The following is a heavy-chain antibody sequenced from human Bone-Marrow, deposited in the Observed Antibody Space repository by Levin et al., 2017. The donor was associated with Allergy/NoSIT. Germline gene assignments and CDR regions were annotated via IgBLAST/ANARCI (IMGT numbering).Heavy chain of an antibody. CDR2: VSPYNGHT. CDR1: GYIFTRYG. J-gene: IGHJ4*02. V-gene: IGHV1-18*01. D-gene: IGHD3-22*01. Sequence: PGASVKVSCKASGYIFTRYGFIWVRQAPGQGLEWMGWVSPYNGHTNYAQKFHGRVTMTTDTSTNSTYLELRRLRFDDTAVYYCARAAQPFTFYDSDGYEYWGQGTLVTVSS. CDR3: ARAAQPFTFYDSDGYEY.